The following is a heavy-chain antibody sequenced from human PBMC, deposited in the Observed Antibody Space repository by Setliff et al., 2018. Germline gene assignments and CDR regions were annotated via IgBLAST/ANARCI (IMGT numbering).Heavy chain of an antibody. V-gene: IGHV1-69*16. CDR1: GGTFTTFTTYS. J-gene: IGHJ4*02. CDR2: IIPITGTT. CDR3: ARGSIVGPTRGDFDF. D-gene: IGHD1-26*01. Sequence: SVKVSCKASGGTFTTFTTYSLIWVRQAPGQGLEWMGGIIPITGTTNYAQRFQGRITISTDESSSTVYMEMSRLKSEDTAVYYCARGSIVGPTRGDFDFWGLGTLVTVSS.